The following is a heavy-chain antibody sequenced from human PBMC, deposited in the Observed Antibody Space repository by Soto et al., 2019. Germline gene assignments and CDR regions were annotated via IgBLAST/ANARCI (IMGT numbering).Heavy chain of an antibody. D-gene: IGHD2-15*01. CDR1: GFTFSTYW. CDR2: IKQDGSEK. CDR3: ARDQTVSSGGNCYFIPSCFDW. J-gene: IGHJ4*01. V-gene: IGHV3-7*01. Sequence: GGSLRLSCAASGFTFSTYWLNWVRQAPGKGLEWVANIKQDGSEKYYVDSVRGRFTISRDDAKNSLYLQMNSLRAEDTAVYYCARDQTVSSGGNCYFIPSCFDWWGQGSRVTISS.